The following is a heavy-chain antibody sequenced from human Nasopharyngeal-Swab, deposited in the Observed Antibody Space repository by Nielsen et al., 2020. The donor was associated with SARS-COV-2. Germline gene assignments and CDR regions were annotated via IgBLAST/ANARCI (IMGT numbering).Heavy chain of an antibody. CDR1: GGAISSYY. D-gene: IGHD6-13*01. V-gene: IGHV4-59*01. CDR3: ARDSSSSWLDAFDI. J-gene: IGHJ3*02. CDR2: MYYSGIT. Sequence: GSLRLSCTVSGGAISSYYWSWIRQSPGRGLEWIGYMYYSGITSYNPSLKSRVTISVDTSKNQFSLKLSSVTAADTAVYYCARDSSSSWLDAFDIWGQGTMVTVSS.